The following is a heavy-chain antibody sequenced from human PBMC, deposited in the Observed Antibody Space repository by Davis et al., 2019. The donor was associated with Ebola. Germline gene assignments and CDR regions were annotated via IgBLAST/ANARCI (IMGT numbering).Heavy chain of an antibody. CDR2: MNPHSGNT. Sequence: ASVKVSCKASGYTFTSYDINWVRQATGQGLEWMGWMNPHSGNTGYAQKFQGRVTITRNTSISTAYMELSSLSSDDTAVYYCTRDKYCSGTVCSRNGWIWFDPWGQGTLVTVSS. CDR1: GYTFTSYD. CDR3: TRDKYCSGTVCSRNGWIWFDP. V-gene: IGHV1-8*03. J-gene: IGHJ5*02. D-gene: IGHD2-2*01.